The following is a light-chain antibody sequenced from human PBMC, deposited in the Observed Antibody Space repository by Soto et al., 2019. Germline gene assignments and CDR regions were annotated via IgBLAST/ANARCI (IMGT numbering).Light chain of an antibody. CDR2: DVI. J-gene: IGLJ2*01. Sequence: QSALTQPPSASGSPGQSVTISCTGTSSDVGGNNYVSWYQHHPGKAPKLMIYDVIKRPSGVSDRFSGSKSGNTASLTVSGHEDEDDADYYCCSYAGSNIILVFGGGTKVTVL. CDR1: SSDVGGNNY. CDR3: CSYAGSNIILV. V-gene: IGLV2-8*01.